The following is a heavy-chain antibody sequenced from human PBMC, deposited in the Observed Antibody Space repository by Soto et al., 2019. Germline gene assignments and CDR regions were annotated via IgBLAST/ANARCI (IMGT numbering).Heavy chain of an antibody. CDR3: AGPGYSSQDY. J-gene: IGHJ4*02. CDR2: IWYDGSNE. D-gene: IGHD5-18*01. Sequence: GGSLRLSCAASGFTFSNYGMHWVRQAPGKGLEWVAVIWYDGSNEYYADSAKGRFTISRDNSKNTLYLQMNSLRAEDTAVYYCAGPGYSSQDYWGQGALVTVSS. V-gene: IGHV3-33*01. CDR1: GFTFSNYG.